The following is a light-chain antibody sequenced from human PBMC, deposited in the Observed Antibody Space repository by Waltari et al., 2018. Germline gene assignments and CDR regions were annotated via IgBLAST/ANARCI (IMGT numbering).Light chain of an antibody. CDR3: SSYAGSDNFVV. V-gene: IGLV2-8*01. J-gene: IGLJ2*01. CDR2: EVS. Sequence: QSALTQPPSASGSPGQSVTISCTGTSSAVRGYNYVSCYQRHPVKAPQLIISEVSKRPSGVPDRFSGSKSGNTASLTVSGLQAEDEADYYCSSYAGSDNFVVFGGGTKLTVL. CDR1: SSAVRGYNY.